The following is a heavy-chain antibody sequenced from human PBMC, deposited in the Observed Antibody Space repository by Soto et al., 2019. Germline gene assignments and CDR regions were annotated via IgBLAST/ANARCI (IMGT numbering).Heavy chain of an antibody. J-gene: IGHJ4*02. CDR2: IYHSGST. CDR3: ARQTSHSSGWSGGFGY. V-gene: IGHV4-4*02. CDR1: GGSISSSNW. D-gene: IGHD6-19*01. Sequence: SETLSLTCAVSGGSISSSNWWSWARQPPGKGLEWIGEIYHSGSTNYNPSLKSRVTISVDKSKNQFSLKLSSVTAADTAVYYCARQTSHSSGWSGGFGYWGQGTLVTVSS.